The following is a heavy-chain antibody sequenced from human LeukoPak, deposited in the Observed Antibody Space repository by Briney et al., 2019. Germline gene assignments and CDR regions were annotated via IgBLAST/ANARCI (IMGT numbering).Heavy chain of an antibody. Sequence: GASVKVSCKASGYTFTGYYMQWVRQAPGQGLEWMGWINPNSGGTNYVQKFQGRVTMTRDTSITTAYMELSRLRSDDTAVYYCARGYCSGGSCYAEAYYYYYMDVWGKGTTVTISS. CDR2: INPNSGGT. CDR3: ARGYCSGGSCYAEAYYYYYMDV. CDR1: GYTFTGYY. J-gene: IGHJ6*03. D-gene: IGHD2-15*01. V-gene: IGHV1-2*02.